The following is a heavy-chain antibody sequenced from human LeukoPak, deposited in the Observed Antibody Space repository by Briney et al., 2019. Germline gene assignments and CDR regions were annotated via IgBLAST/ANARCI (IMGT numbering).Heavy chain of an antibody. J-gene: IGHJ5*02. CDR1: GYTFTSYG. Sequence: ASVKVSCKASGYTFTSYGISWVRQAPGQGLEWMGRIIPILGIANYAQKFQGRVTITADKSTSTAYMELSSLRSEDTAVYYCARDWGSSPRVDPWGQGTLVTVSS. CDR3: ARDWGSSPRVDP. D-gene: IGHD3-16*01. V-gene: IGHV1-69*04. CDR2: IIPILGIA.